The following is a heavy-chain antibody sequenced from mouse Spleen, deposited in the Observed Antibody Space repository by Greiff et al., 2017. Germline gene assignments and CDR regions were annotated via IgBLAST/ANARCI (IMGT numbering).Heavy chain of an antibody. CDR3: ARGEDWVDY. J-gene: IGHJ2*01. CDR2: ISYDGSN. V-gene: IGHV3-6*01. CDR1: GYSITSGYY. Sequence: DVKLQESGPGLVKPSQSLSLTCSVTGYSITSGYYWNWIRQFPGNKLEWMGYISYDGSNNYNPSLKNRISITRDTSKNQFFLKLNSVTTEDTATYYCARGEDWVDYWGQGTTLTVSS. D-gene: IGHD4-1*01.